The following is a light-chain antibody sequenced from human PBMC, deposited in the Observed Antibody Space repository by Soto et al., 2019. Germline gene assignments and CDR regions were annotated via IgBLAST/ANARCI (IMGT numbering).Light chain of an antibody. CDR3: QQYYSTPT. V-gene: IGKV4-1*01. CDR2: WAS. J-gene: IGKJ3*01. Sequence: DIVMTQSPDSLAVSLGERATINCKSSQSVLYSSNNKDYLAWYQQKPGQPPQLLVYWASTRESGVPDRFSGSGSGTDFTLTISSLQAEDVAVYYCQQYYSTPTFGPGTKVHIK. CDR1: QSVLYSSNNKDY.